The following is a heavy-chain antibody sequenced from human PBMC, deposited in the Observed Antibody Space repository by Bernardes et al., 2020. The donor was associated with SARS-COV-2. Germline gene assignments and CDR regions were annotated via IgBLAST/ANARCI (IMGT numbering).Heavy chain of an antibody. CDR1: GGSFSGYY. Sequence: SETLSLTCAVYGGSFSGYYWSWIRQPPGKGLEWIGEINHSGSTNYNPSLKSRVTISVDTSKNQFSLKLSSVTAADTAVYYCARSDSTGLLGFLGAFDIWGQGTMVTVSS. J-gene: IGHJ3*02. V-gene: IGHV4-34*01. CDR3: ARSDSTGLLGFLGAFDI. CDR2: INHSGST. D-gene: IGHD3-10*01.